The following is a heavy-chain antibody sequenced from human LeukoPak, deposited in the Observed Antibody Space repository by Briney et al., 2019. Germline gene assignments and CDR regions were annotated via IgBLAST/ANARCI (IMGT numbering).Heavy chain of an antibody. J-gene: IGHJ5*02. Sequence: PGGSLRLSCAASEFTFNTYAVSWVRQAPGKGLEWVSAISGDGGITYYADSVRGRFTISRDNSKSTLYLQMNSLRAEDTAVYHCAKYLRSYGSESYRNVDWFDPWGQGTLVTVSS. CDR2: ISGDGGIT. V-gene: IGHV3-23*01. CDR3: AKYLRSYGSESYRNVDWFDP. CDR1: EFTFNTYA. D-gene: IGHD3-10*01.